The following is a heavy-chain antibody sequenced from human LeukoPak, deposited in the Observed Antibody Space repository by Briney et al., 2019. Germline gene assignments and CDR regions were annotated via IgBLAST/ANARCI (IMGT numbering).Heavy chain of an antibody. D-gene: IGHD3-22*01. V-gene: IGHV3-53*01. CDR3: ARDPDDRSGLDAFET. CDR1: GFSVSNNY. J-gene: IGHJ3*02. CDR2: MHSDGRT. Sequence: GGYLRLYCAASGFSVSNNYMYWVRQASGKGLEWVSVMHSDGRTFYADSEKGRFTISRDKSKNMFYLQMDSLRAEDTAVYYCARDPDDRSGLDAFETWGQGTKVTVS.